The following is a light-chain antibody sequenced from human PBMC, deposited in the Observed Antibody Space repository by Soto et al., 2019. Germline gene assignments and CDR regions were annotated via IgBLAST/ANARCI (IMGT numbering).Light chain of an antibody. CDR2: TAS. Sequence: DIQMTQSPSTLSASVGDRVTITCRASQSISSWLAWYQQKPGKAPNLLIYTASTLQSGVPSRFSGSGSGTDFTLTISSLQPEDSATYYCQQYNSYRSFGQGTKVDI. CDR1: QSISSW. CDR3: QQYNSYRS. J-gene: IGKJ1*01. V-gene: IGKV1-5*01.